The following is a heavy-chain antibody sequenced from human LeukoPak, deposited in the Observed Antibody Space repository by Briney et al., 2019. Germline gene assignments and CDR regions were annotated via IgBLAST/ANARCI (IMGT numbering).Heavy chain of an antibody. CDR1: GGSINSNNYY. V-gene: IGHV4-39*01. Sequence: SETLFLTCTVSGGSINSNNYYWGWIRQPPGKGLEWIGSIYSSGSAYYNPSLKSRVTISVDTSKNQFSLRLSSVTAADTAVYYCQSRYLEWLLEYWGQGTLVTVSS. D-gene: IGHD3-3*01. CDR2: IYSSGSA. J-gene: IGHJ4*02. CDR3: QSRYLEWLLEY.